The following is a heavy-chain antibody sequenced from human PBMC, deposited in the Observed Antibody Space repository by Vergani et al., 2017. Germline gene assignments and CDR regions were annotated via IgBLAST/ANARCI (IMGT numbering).Heavy chain of an antibody. J-gene: IGHJ6*02. CDR2: ISGSGGST. CDR3: ANQPENYDILTGYFF. D-gene: IGHD3-9*01. V-gene: IGHV3-23*01. CDR1: GFTFSSYA. Sequence: EVQLLESGGGLVQPGGSLRLSCAASGFTFSSYAMSWVRQAPGKGLEWVSAISGSGGSTYYADSVKGRFTISRDNSKNTLYLQMNSLRAEDTAVYYCANQPENYDILTGYFFWGQGTTVTVSS.